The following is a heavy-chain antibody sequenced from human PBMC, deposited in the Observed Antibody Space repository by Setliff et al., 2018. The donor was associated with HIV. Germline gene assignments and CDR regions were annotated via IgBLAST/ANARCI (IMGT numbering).Heavy chain of an antibody. CDR2: IYTSGST. V-gene: IGHV4-59*01. J-gene: IGHJ4*02. CDR3: ARDTSFGY. CDR1: GVSISGYY. Sequence: SETLSLTCTVSGVSISGYYWSWIRQPPGKGLEWIGYIYTSGSTNYNPSLKSRVTISVDTSKNQFSLKLTSVTAADTAVYFCARDTSFGYWGQGTLVTAPQ.